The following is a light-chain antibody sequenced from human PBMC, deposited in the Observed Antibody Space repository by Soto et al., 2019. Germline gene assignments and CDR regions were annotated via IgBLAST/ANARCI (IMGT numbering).Light chain of an antibody. CDR1: QSISTR. J-gene: IGKJ1*01. CDR2: KAS. V-gene: IGKV1-5*03. CDR3: QASKTYSPWT. Sequence: DSEIPGARPTLSASVGDRVTINCRASQSISTRLAWYQQKPGKAPKLLIYKASSLQSGVPSRFSGSGSGTEFTLTISSLKPDDFATYYCQASKTYSPWTFGQGTKVDIK.